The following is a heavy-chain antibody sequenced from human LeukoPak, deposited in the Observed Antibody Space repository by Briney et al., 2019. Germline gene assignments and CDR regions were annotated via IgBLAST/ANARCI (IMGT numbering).Heavy chain of an antibody. CDR2: IYYSGST. D-gene: IGHD3-3*01. CDR3: ARHFYYDFWSGYYWPFWFDP. J-gene: IGHJ5*02. V-gene: IGHV4-39*01. Sequence: SETLSLTCTVSGGSISSSSYYWGWIRQPPGKGLEWIGSIYYSGSTYYNPSLKSRVTISVDTSKNQFSLKLSSVTAADTAVYYCARHFYYDFWSGYYWPFWFDPWSQGTLVTVSS. CDR1: GGSISSSSYY.